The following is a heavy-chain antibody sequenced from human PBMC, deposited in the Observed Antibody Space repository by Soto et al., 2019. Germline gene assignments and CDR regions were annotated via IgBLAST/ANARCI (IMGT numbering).Heavy chain of an antibody. CDR3: AKDGSPYYYDSSGYYYFDY. D-gene: IGHD3-22*01. CDR1: GFTFSSYA. V-gene: IGHV3-23*01. CDR2: ISGSGGST. Sequence: GGSLRLSCAASGFTFSSYAMSWVRQAPGKGLEWVSAISGSGGSTYYADSVKGRFTISRDNSKNMLYLQMNSLRAEDTAVYYCAKDGSPYYYDSSGYYYFDYWGQGTLVTVSS. J-gene: IGHJ4*02.